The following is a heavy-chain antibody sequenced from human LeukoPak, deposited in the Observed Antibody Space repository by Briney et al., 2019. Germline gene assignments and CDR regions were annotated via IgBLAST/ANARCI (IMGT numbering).Heavy chain of an antibody. Sequence: GASVKVSCKASGYTFTSYGISWVRPAPGQGLEWMGIINPSGGSTSYAQKFQGRVTMTRDTSTSTVYMELSSLRSEDTAVYYCARDFSLSSSWYPGSHWGQGTLVTVSS. V-gene: IGHV1-46*01. J-gene: IGHJ4*02. D-gene: IGHD6-13*01. CDR2: INPSGGST. CDR1: GYTFTSYG. CDR3: ARDFSLSSSWYPGSH.